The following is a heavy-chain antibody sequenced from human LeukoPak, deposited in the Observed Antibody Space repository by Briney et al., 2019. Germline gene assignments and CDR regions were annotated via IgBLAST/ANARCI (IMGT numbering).Heavy chain of an antibody. J-gene: IGHJ6*03. CDR1: GGSISSHY. CDR2: IYYSGST. Sequence: SETLSLTCTVSGGSISSHYWSWIRQPPGKGLEWIGYIYYSGSTNYNLSLKSRVTISVDTSKNQFSLKLSSVTAADTAVYYCARAITDYYYYYYMDVWGKGTTVTVSS. D-gene: IGHD1-14*01. V-gene: IGHV4-59*11. CDR3: ARAITDYYYYYYMDV.